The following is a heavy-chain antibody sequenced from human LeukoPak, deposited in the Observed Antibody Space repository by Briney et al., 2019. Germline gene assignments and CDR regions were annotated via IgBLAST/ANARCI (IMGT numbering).Heavy chain of an antibody. J-gene: IGHJ3*01. V-gene: IGHV3-13*01. CDR2: VGIAADT. CDR3: AREGRMGTADAFDV. Sequence: GGSLRLSCAASGFTFNNYEMHWVRHTAGKGLEWVSAVGIAADTFYAGSVKGRFSISRDNAESSLFLQMNSLRAGDTAVYYCAREGRMGTADAFDVWGQGRMVTVSS. CDR1: GFTFNNYE. D-gene: IGHD1-14*01.